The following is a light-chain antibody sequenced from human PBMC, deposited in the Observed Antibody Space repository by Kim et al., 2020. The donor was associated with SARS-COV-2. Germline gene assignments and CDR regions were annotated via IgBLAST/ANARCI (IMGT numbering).Light chain of an antibody. V-gene: IGLV3-1*01. CDR1: KLGERY. J-gene: IGLJ2*01. Sequence: SYELTQPPSVSMSPGQTASLTCSGDKLGERYVCWYQQKPGQPPLLVIYQDDKRPSGIPERFSASNSGNTATLTISGTQPMDEADYYCQAWDSGVVFGGGTKLTVL. CDR2: QDD. CDR3: QAWDSGVV.